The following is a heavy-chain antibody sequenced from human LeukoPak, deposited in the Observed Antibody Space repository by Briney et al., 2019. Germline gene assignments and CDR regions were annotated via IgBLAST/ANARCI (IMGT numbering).Heavy chain of an antibody. D-gene: IGHD5-12*01. J-gene: IGHJ4*02. CDR2: IYHSGST. CDR1: GGSISTYY. Sequence: PSETLSLTCTLSGGSISTYYWSWIRQPPGKGLEWIGYIYHSGSTNYNPSIKSRVTISVDTSKNQFSLKLSSVTAADTAVYYCARGGGYASPIGYWGQGALVTVSS. V-gene: IGHV4-59*01. CDR3: ARGGGYASPIGY.